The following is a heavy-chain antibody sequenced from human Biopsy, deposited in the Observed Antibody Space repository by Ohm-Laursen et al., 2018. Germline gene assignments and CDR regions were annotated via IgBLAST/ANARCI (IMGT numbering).Heavy chain of an antibody. CDR2: IYTSGSP. V-gene: IGHV4-4*07. J-gene: IGHJ3*02. Sequence: GTLSLTCTVSGDSINNYYWSWIRQPAGKGLEWIGRIYTSGSPNYNLSLENRVTMSVDTSENQFSLNLRSVTAADTAVYYCARGTGRYYVYGAFDIWGQGTVVTVSS. CDR1: GDSINNYY. D-gene: IGHD1-26*01. CDR3: ARGTGRYYVYGAFDI.